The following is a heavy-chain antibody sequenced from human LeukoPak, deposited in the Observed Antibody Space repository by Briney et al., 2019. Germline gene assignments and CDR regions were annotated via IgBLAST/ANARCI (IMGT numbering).Heavy chain of an antibody. CDR3: AAVSSISSPAAIPP. Sequence: SVKVSCKASGFTFTSSAMQWVRQARGQRLERIGWIVVGSGNTNYAQKFQERVTITRDMSTSTAYMELSSLRSEDTAVYYCAAVSSISSPAAIPPWGQGTLVTVSS. CDR1: GFTFTSSA. CDR2: IVVGSGNT. J-gene: IGHJ5*02. V-gene: IGHV1-58*02. D-gene: IGHD2-2*01.